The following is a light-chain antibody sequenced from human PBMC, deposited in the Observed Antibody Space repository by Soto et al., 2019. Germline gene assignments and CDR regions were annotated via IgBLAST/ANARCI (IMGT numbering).Light chain of an antibody. Sequence: QSALTQPASVSGSPGQSITISCAGTSSDVGAYNYVSWYQHHPGKAPKLMIYDVNNRPSGDSNRFSGSKSGNTASLTISGLQAEDEADYYCSSCTSGATVVFGRGTKVTVL. CDR1: SSDVGAYNY. CDR2: DVN. CDR3: SSCTSGATVV. V-gene: IGLV2-14*03. J-gene: IGLJ1*01.